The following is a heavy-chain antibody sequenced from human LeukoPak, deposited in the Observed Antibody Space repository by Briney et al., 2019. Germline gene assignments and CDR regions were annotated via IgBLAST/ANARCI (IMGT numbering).Heavy chain of an antibody. CDR1: GFTFEYFV. CDR2: IDTNEDLT. V-gene: IGHV3-64*01. D-gene: IGHD3-10*01. CDR3: VRDVKYYFGSGSYQ. Sequence: GGSLRLSCVASGFTFEYFVMHWVRQSPGQGLEYVSGIDTNEDLTYYATSVKGRFTISRDNSKNTPYLQMDSVRPDDVAVYYCVRDVKYYFGSGSYQWGQGTLVSVSS. J-gene: IGHJ4*02.